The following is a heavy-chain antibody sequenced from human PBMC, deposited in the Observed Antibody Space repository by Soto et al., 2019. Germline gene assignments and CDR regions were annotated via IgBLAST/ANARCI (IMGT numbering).Heavy chain of an antibody. CDR3: ARVGYYDFLGGYFRLYDAFDI. V-gene: IGHV4-31*03. D-gene: IGHD3-3*01. J-gene: IGHJ3*02. CDR1: GGSISSGGYY. Sequence: SETLSLTCTVSGGSISSGGYYWSWIRQHPGKGLEWIGYIYYSGSTYYNPALKSRVTRSVETSKNQFSLKLSSVTAADTAVYYCARVGYYDFLGGYFRLYDAFDIWGQGTTVTVSS. CDR2: IYYSGST.